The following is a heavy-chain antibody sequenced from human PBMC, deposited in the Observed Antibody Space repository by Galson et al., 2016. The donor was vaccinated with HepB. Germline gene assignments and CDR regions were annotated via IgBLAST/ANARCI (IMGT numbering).Heavy chain of an antibody. Sequence: SETLSLTCTVSGGSISSYYWSWIRQPPGKGLEWIGYYSGSTNYNPSLKSRVTNNSPSFEGHVTISVDKSISTAYLQWSSLKASDTAMYYCARHRRRIPERDVLGQGTTVTVSS. CDR2: YSGST. J-gene: IGHJ6*02. CDR1: GGSISSYY. V-gene: IGHV4-59*08. D-gene: IGHD1-14*01. CDR3: LKASDTAMYYCARHRRRIPERDV.